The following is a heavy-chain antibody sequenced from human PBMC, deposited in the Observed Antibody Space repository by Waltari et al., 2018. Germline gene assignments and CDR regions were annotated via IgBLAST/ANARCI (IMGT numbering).Heavy chain of an antibody. J-gene: IGHJ4*02. CDR3: ARHSSSSHFFFDY. D-gene: IGHD6-6*01. Sequence: QVQLQESGPGLVQPSATLSLTCTAPGGSISTYYWSWIRQPPGKGLEWIGYIYYSGSTNYNPSLKSRVTISVDTSKNQFSLKLSSVTAADTAVYYCARHSSSSHFFFDYWGQGTLVTVSS. CDR2: IYYSGST. V-gene: IGHV4-59*08. CDR1: GGSISTYY.